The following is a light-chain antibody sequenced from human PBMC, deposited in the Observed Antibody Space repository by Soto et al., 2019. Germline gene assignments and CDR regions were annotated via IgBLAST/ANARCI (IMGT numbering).Light chain of an antibody. CDR3: CSYVGSYSYV. V-gene: IGLV2-11*01. CDR1: SSDVGGYKY. CDR2: DVS. Sequence: QSALTQPRSVSGSPGQSVTVSCTGTSSDVGGYKYVSWYQQYPGKAPKLMIYDVSERPSGVPNRFSGSKSGNTASLTISGLQAEDEADYYCCSYVGSYSYVFGTGTKLTVL. J-gene: IGLJ1*01.